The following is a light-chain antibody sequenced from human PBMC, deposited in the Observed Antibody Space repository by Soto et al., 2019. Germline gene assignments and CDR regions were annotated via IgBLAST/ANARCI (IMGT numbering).Light chain of an antibody. CDR1: SSDVGGYNY. J-gene: IGLJ1*01. V-gene: IGLV2-14*01. CDR2: DVS. Sequence: QSVLTRPASVSGSPGQSITISCTGTSSDVGGYNYVSWYQQHPGKAPKLMIYDVSNRPSGVSNRFSGSKSGNTASLTISGLQAEDEADYYCSSYTSSSTPLSVFGTGTKVTVL. CDR3: SSYTSSSTPLSV.